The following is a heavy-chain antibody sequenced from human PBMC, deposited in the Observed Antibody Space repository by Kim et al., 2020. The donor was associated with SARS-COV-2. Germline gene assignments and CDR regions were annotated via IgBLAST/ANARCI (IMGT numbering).Heavy chain of an antibody. D-gene: IGHD1-26*01. CDR2: INPNSGGT. Sequence: ASVKVSCKASGYTFTGYYMHWVRQAPGQGLEWMGWINPNSGGTNYAQKFQGRVTMTRDTSISTAYMELSRLRSDDTAVYYCAIIEGATYAAFDYWGQGTLVTVSS. CDR3: AIIEGATYAAFDY. V-gene: IGHV1-2*02. J-gene: IGHJ4*02. CDR1: GYTFTGYY.